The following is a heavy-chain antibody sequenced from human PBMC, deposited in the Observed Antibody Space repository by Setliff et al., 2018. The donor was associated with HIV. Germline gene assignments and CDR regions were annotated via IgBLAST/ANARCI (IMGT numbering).Heavy chain of an antibody. CDR2: ISSSSSYT. D-gene: IGHD1-26*01. J-gene: IGHJ4*02. Sequence: PGGSLRLSCAASGFTFSDYYMSWIRQAPGKGLEWVSYISSSSSYTNYADSVKGRFTISRDNAKRSLYLQMDSLRAEDTAVYYCARVRGELVGATDYFDYWGQGTLVTVSS. V-gene: IGHV3-11*05. CDR1: GFTFSDYY. CDR3: ARVRGELVGATDYFDY.